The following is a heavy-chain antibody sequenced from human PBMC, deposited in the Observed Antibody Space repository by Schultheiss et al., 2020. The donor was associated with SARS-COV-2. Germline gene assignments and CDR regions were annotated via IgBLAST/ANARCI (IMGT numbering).Heavy chain of an antibody. CDR1: GGTLSGHF. CDR2: INHSGST. Sequence: SQTLSLTCAVHGGTLSGHFWSWIRQPPGKGLEWIGEINHSGSTNYNPSLKSRVTISVDKSKNQFSLKLTSVTSADTAIYFCAKDGDNHHYIDYWGQGTLVTVSS. V-gene: IGHV4-34*01. CDR3: AKDGDNHHYIDY. J-gene: IGHJ4*02. D-gene: IGHD4-17*01.